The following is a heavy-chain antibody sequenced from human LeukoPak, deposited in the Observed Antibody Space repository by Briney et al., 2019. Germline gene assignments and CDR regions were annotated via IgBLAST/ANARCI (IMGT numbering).Heavy chain of an antibody. J-gene: IGHJ4*02. CDR3: ARLSLDHLDF. Sequence: SETLSLTCTVSGVSISSSNSYWGWIRQPPGKGLEWIGSINHSGNTYFNPSLKSRVSLSVDTAKNQFSLKMISVTAADTAVYFCARLSLDHLDFWGQGTLVAVSS. V-gene: IGHV4-39*07. CDR2: INHSGNT. D-gene: IGHD2/OR15-2a*01. CDR1: GVSISSSNSY.